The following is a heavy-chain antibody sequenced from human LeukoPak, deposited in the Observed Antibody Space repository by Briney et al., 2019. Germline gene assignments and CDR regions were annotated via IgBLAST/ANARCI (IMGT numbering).Heavy chain of an antibody. CDR2: INPNSGGT. CDR3: ARELKDTDRNYYYYYGMDV. D-gene: IGHD2-15*01. Sequence: GASVKVSCKASGYTLTGYYMHWVRQAPGQGLEWMGWINPNSGGTNYAQKFQGRVTMTRDTSISTAYMELSRLRSDDTAVYYCARELKDTDRNYYYYYGMDVWGQGTTVTVSS. CDR1: GYTLTGYY. J-gene: IGHJ6*02. V-gene: IGHV1-2*02.